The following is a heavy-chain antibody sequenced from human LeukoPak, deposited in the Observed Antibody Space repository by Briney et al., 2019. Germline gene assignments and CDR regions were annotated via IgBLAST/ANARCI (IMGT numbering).Heavy chain of an antibody. CDR1: GYTFTGYY. J-gene: IGHJ6*03. Sequence: GASVKVPCKASGYTFTGYYMHWVRQAPGQGLEWMGWINPNSGGTNYAQKFQGRVTMTRDTSISTAYMELSRLRPDDTAVYYCASNSRLGYCSGGSCYSSSPRNYYYMDVWGKGTTVTVSS. V-gene: IGHV1-2*02. CDR3: ASNSRLGYCSGGSCYSSSPRNYYYMDV. CDR2: INPNSGGT. D-gene: IGHD2-15*01.